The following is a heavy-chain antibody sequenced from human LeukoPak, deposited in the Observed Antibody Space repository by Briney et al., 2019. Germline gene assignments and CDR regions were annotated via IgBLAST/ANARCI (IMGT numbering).Heavy chain of an antibody. CDR3: AREESSSWYVY. D-gene: IGHD6-13*01. CDR2: IYYSGST. CDR1: GGSISSYY. J-gene: IGHJ4*02. Sequence: PSETLSLTCTVSGGSISSYYWSWLRQPPGKGLEWIGYIYYSGSTNYNPSLKSRVTISVDTSKNQFSLKLSSVTAADTAVYYCAREESSSWYVYWGQGTLVTVSS. V-gene: IGHV4-59*01.